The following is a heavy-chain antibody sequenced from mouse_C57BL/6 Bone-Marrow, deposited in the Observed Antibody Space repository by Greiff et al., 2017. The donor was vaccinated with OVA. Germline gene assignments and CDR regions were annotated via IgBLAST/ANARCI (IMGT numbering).Heavy chain of an antibody. D-gene: IGHD1-1*01. CDR2: IDPANGNT. J-gene: IGHJ4*01. V-gene: IGHV14-3*01. Sequence: EVKLVESVAELVRPGASVKLSCTASGFNIKNTYMHWVKQRPEQGLEWIGRIDPANGNTKYAPKFQGKATITADTSSNTAYLQLSSLTSEDTAIYYCASGSSYGPYAMDYWGQGTSVTVSS. CDR3: ASGSSYGPYAMDY. CDR1: GFNIKNTY.